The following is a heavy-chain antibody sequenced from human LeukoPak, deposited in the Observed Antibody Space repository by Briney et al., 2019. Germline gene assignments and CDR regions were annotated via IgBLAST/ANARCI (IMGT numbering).Heavy chain of an antibody. D-gene: IGHD1-26*01. J-gene: IGHJ4*02. V-gene: IGHV1-69*05. Sequence: ASVKVSCKAFGGTFSSYAISWVRQAPGQGLEWMGRIIPIFGTANYAQKLQGRVTITTDESTSTAYMELSSLRSEDTAVYYCARYIVGAYFDYWGQGTLVTVSS. CDR1: GGTFSSYA. CDR2: IIPIFGTA. CDR3: ARYIVGAYFDY.